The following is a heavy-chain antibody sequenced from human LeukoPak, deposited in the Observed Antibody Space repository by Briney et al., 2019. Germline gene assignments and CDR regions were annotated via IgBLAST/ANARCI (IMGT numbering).Heavy chain of an antibody. CDR2: IYTSGST. J-gene: IGHJ3*02. V-gene: IGHV4-61*02. CDR3: ARDQYYDFWSGYYLPGDAFDI. D-gene: IGHD3-3*01. Sequence: SETLSLTCTVSGVSISSGSYYWSWIRQPAGKGLEWIGRIYTSGSTNYNPSLKSRVTMSVDTSKNQFSLKLSSVTAADTAVYYCARDQYYDFWSGYYLPGDAFDIWGQGTMVTVSS. CDR1: GVSISSGSYY.